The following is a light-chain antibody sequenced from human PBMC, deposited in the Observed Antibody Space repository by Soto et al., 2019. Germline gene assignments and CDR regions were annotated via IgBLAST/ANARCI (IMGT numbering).Light chain of an antibody. CDR2: LNSDGSH. CDR1: SGHSSYA. V-gene: IGLV4-69*01. Sequence: QPVLAQSPSASASLGASVMLTCTLSSGHSSYAIAWHQQQPEKGPRYLMKLNSDGSHTKGDGIPDRFSGSSSGAERYLTISSLQSEDEADYYCQTWGTGIQVFGGGTKLTVL. CDR3: QTWGTGIQV. J-gene: IGLJ2*01.